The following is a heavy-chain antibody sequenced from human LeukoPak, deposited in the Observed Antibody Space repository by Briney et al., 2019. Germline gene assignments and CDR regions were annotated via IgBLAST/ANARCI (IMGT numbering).Heavy chain of an antibody. Sequence: GGSLRLSCAASGFTFSSYAMSWVRQAPGKGLEWVSAISGSGGSTYYADSVKGRFTISRDNSKNTLYLQMNSLRAEDTAVYYCARYCSSISCYLYYGMDVWGQGTTVTVSS. CDR3: ARYCSSISCYLYYGMDV. D-gene: IGHD2-2*01. J-gene: IGHJ6*02. CDR2: ISGSGGST. V-gene: IGHV3-23*01. CDR1: GFTFSSYA.